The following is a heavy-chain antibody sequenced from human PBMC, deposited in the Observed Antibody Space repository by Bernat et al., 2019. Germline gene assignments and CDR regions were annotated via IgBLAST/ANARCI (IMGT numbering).Heavy chain of an antibody. V-gene: IGHV3-23*01. Sequence: EVQLLESGGGLVQPGGSLRLSCAASGFTFRNYVINWVRQAPGKGLEWVAATRATDDSTEEAGAVGGRFTISRDKYKKKGDLERNNRGAGDTAVYWCWKEGGGGGDDYWGQGTLVTVSS. D-gene: IGHD7-27*01. CDR1: GFTFRNYV. J-gene: IGHJ4*02. CDR2: TRATDDST. CDR3: WKEGGGGGDDY.